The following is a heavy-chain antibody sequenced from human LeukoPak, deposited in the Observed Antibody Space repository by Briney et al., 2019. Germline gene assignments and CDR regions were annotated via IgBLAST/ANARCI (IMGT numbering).Heavy chain of an antibody. CDR2: IYYSGST. Sequence: SETLSLTCTVSGGSISSYYWSWIRQPPGKGLEWIGYIYYSGSTNYNPSLKSRVTISVDTSKNQFSLKLSSVTAADTAAYYCARARSGSYTYFDYWGQGTLVTVSS. CDR3: ARARSGSYTYFDY. CDR1: GGSISSYY. D-gene: IGHD1-26*01. J-gene: IGHJ4*02. V-gene: IGHV4-59*01.